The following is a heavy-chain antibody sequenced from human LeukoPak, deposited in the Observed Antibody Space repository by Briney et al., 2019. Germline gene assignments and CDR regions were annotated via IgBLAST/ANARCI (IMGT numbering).Heavy chain of an antibody. D-gene: IGHD6-13*01. CDR3: ARDRTIAAAGTGAFDI. J-gene: IGHJ3*02. Sequence: GASVKVSCKASGGTFSSYAISWVRQAPGQGLEWMGGIIPIFGTANYAQKFQGRVTITTDESTSTAYMELSSLRSEGTAVYYCARDRTIAAAGTGAFDIWGQGTMVTVSS. V-gene: IGHV1-69*05. CDR1: GGTFSSYA. CDR2: IIPIFGTA.